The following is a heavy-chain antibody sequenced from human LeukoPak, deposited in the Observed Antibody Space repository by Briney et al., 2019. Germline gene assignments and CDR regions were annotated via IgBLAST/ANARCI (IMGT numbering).Heavy chain of an antibody. CDR1: GFTFSSYA. Sequence: GGSLRLSCAASGFTFSSYAMHWVRQAPGKGLQWVAVISYDGSNKYYADSVKGRFTISRDNSKNTLYLQMNSLRAEDTAVYYCARGSMVYYYGMDVWGQGTTVTVSS. CDR2: ISYDGSNK. V-gene: IGHV3-30-3*01. CDR3: ARGSMVYYYGMDV. D-gene: IGHD2-8*01. J-gene: IGHJ6*02.